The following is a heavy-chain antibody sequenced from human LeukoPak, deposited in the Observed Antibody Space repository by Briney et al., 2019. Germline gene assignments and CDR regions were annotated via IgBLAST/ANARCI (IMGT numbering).Heavy chain of an antibody. J-gene: IGHJ4*02. D-gene: IGHD2-2*01. CDR2: IYYTGTT. Sequence: SETLSLTCTVSGGSIRSSYYYWGWIRQPPGKGLEWIGGIYYTGTTYYSPSLNSRITISMDTSKKQFSLRLASVTAADTAVYYCARRAVVPAAVSYFDNWGQGTLVTVSS. CDR3: ARRAVVPAAVSYFDN. CDR1: GGSIRSSYYY. V-gene: IGHV4-39*01.